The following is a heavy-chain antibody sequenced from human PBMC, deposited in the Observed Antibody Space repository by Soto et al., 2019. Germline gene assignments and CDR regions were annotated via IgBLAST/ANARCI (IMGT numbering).Heavy chain of an antibody. V-gene: IGHV1-69*12. Sequence: QVQLVQSGAEVKKPGSSVKVSCKDSGGTFSSYAISWVRQAPGQGLEWMGGIIPIFGTANYAQKSQGRVTITADESTSTAYMELSSLRSEDTAVYYCARHDCISTSCYYYYYYGMDVWGQGTTVTVSS. D-gene: IGHD2-2*01. CDR3: ARHDCISTSCYYYYYYGMDV. J-gene: IGHJ6*02. CDR1: GGTFSSYA. CDR2: IIPIFGTA.